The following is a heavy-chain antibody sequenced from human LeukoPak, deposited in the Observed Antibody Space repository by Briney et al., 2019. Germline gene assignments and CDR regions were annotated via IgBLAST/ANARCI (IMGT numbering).Heavy chain of an antibody. CDR2: IKGDGSRK. V-gene: IGHV3-7*01. CDR3: ARDANYHDGSNYYDVLDI. J-gene: IGHJ3*02. D-gene: IGHD3-22*01. CDR1: GFTFTDYW. Sequence: GGSLRLSCAASGFTFTDYWMAWVRQVPGKGLEWVANIKGDGSRKYYLDSVKGRYTISRDNARKSVNLEMSSLRADDTAMYYCARDANYHDGSNYYDVLDIWGQGTMVTVSS.